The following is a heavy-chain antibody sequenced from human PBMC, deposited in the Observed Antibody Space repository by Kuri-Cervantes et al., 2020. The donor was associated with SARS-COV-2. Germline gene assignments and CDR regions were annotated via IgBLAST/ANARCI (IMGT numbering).Heavy chain of an antibody. CDR2: FDPEDGET. J-gene: IGHJ6*03. V-gene: IGHV1-24*01. CDR3: ARGPYYDFWSGFDYYYYMDV. D-gene: IGHD3-3*01. CDR1: GYTLTELS. Sequence: ASVKVSCKVSGYTLTELSMHWVRQAPGKGLEWMGGFDPEDGETIYAQKFQGRVTMTEDTSTDTAYMELSSLRSEDTAVYYCARGPYYDFWSGFDYYYYMDVWGKGTTVTVSS.